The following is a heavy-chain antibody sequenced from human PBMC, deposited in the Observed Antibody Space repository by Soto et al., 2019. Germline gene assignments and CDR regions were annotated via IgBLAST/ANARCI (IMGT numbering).Heavy chain of an antibody. D-gene: IGHD3-3*01. CDR3: ARGPQVLRFLEWLTNYYYGMDV. CDR2: INHSGST. Sequence: PSETLSLTCAVYGGSFSGYYWSWIRQPPGKGLEWIGEINHSGSTNYNPSLKSRVTISVDTSKNQFSLKLSSVTAADTAVYYCARGPQVLRFLEWLTNYYYGMDVWGQGTTVTVS. CDR1: GGSFSGYY. J-gene: IGHJ6*02. V-gene: IGHV4-34*01.